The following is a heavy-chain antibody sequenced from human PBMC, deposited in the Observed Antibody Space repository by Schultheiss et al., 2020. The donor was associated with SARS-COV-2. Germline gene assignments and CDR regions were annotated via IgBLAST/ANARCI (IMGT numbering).Heavy chain of an antibody. CDR3: ARDSRGYGMDV. J-gene: IGHJ6*02. Sequence: GGSLRLSCAASGFTFSSYAMHWVRQAPGKGLEWVGRIKSKTDGGTTDYAAPVKGRFTISRDNSKNTLYLQMNSLRAEDTAVYYCARDSRGYGMDVWGQGTTVTVSS. V-gene: IGHV3-15*07. CDR1: GFTFSSYA. CDR2: IKSKTDGGTT. D-gene: IGHD2-2*01.